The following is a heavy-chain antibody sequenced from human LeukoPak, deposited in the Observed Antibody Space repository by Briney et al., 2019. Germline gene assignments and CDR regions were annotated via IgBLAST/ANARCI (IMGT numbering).Heavy chain of an antibody. J-gene: IGHJ4*02. D-gene: IGHD3-10*01. V-gene: IGHV4-59*01. Sequence: PSETLSLTCTVSGGSISSYYWSWIRQPPGKGLEWFGYIYYSGSTNYNPSLKSRVTISVDTSKNQFSLKLSSVTAADTAVYFCAMAGGSGTYYVDYWGQGTLVTVSA. CDR2: IYYSGST. CDR1: GGSISSYY. CDR3: AMAGGSGTYYVDY.